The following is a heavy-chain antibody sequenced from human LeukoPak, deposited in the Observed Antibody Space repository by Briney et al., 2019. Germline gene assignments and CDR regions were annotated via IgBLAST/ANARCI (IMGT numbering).Heavy chain of an antibody. CDR2: IYYSKNT. D-gene: IGHD5-18*01. CDR1: GGSIRSSSYY. Sequence: SETLSLTCTVSGGSIRSSSYYWGWIRQPPGKGLEWIGSIYYSKNTYYNPSLKIRVTISADTSKNQFSLTLGSVSATDTAVYYCVSPRGFSYGYFDYWGQGTLVTVSS. J-gene: IGHJ4*02. CDR3: VSPRGFSYGYFDY. V-gene: IGHV4-39*01.